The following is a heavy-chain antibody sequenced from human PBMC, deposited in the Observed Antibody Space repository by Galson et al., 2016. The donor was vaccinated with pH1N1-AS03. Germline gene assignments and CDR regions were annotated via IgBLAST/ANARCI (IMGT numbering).Heavy chain of an antibody. CDR2: IKADGSEH. Sequence: SLRLSCAGSGFTFSNYGMSWVRQTPGKGLEWVANIKADGSEHYNVDSVKGRFTISRDNAKNALYLEVNNLRSEDTAMYFCARTREYGRDYWGQGTLVTVSS. CDR3: ARTREYGRDY. D-gene: IGHD2/OR15-2a*01. V-gene: IGHV3-7*01. J-gene: IGHJ4*02. CDR1: GFTFSNYG.